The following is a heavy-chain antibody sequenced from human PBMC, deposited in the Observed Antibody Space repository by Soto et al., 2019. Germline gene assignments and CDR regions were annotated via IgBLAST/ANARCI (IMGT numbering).Heavy chain of an antibody. CDR3: AAGGGPPRYF. Sequence: QLQLQESGSGLVKPSQTLSLTCAVSGGSISSGGYSWSWIRQPPGKGLEWIGYIYHSGSTYYNPFLKSPVTQAVDRSKNQFSRKLSSVAAADTAVYYCAAGGGPPRYFWGQGTLVTFSS. V-gene: IGHV4-30-2*01. J-gene: IGHJ4*02. CDR2: IYHSGST. D-gene: IGHD1-26*01. CDR1: GGSISSGGYS.